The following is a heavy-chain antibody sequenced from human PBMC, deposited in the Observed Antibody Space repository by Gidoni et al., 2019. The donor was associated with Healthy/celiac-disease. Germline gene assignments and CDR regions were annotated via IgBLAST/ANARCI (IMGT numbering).Heavy chain of an antibody. Sequence: EVQLVESGGGLVQPGGSLRLSCAASGFTGSSYSMNWVRQAPGKGLEWVSYISSSSGTIYYADSVKGRFTISRDNAKNSLYLQMNSLRAEDTAVYYCARDKIGITIFGMFDPWGQGTLVTVSS. CDR2: ISSSSGTI. D-gene: IGHD3-3*01. CDR1: GFTGSSYS. J-gene: IGHJ5*02. CDR3: ARDKIGITIFGMFDP. V-gene: IGHV3-48*01.